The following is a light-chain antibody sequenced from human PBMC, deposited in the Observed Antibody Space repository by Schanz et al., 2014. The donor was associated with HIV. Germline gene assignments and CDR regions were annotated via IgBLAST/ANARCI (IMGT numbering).Light chain of an antibody. CDR3: QQLGT. V-gene: IGKV1-5*03. J-gene: IGKJ4*01. Sequence: DVQMTQSPTTLSASVGARVTITCRASQNIGKWLTWYQQKPGKAPNLLIYQASSLNIGVPSRFSGSGSGTEFTLTISSLQPDDFATYYCQQLGTFGGGTKVEIK. CDR1: QNIGKW. CDR2: QAS.